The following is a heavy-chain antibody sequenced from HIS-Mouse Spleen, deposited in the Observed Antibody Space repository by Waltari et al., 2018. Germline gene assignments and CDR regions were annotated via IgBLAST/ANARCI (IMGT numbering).Heavy chain of an antibody. J-gene: IGHJ3*02. CDR1: GRSIRSSSYY. CDR2: IYYSGST. CDR3: ARVPGDYSGAFDI. Sequence: QLQLQESGPGLVKPSETLSLPCTVSGRSIRSSSYYWGWIRQPPGKGLEWIGSIYYSGSTYYNPSLKSRVTISVDTSKNQFSLKLSSVTAADTAVYYCARVPGDYSGAFDIWGQGTMVTVSS. D-gene: IGHD4-17*01. V-gene: IGHV4-39*07.